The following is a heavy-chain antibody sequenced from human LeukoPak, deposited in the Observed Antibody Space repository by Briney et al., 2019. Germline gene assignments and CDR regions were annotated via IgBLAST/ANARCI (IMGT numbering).Heavy chain of an antibody. J-gene: IGHJ3*02. CDR1: GFTFSSYE. V-gene: IGHV3-48*03. D-gene: IGHD5-18*01. CDR2: ISSGGDTI. Sequence: PGGSLRLSCAASGFTFSSYEINWVRQAPGKGLEWLSYISSGGDTIYYADSLKGRFTISRDNAKNSLYLQMNSLRAEDTAVYYCARLGIQLRTFDIWGQGTMVTVSS. CDR3: ARLGIQLRTFDI.